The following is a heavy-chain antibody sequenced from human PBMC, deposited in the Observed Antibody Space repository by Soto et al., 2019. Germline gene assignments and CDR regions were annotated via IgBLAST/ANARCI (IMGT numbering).Heavy chain of an antibody. Sequence: QVQLVQSGAEVKKPGSSVKVSCQASGGTFSSYAISLVRQAPGQGLEWMGGIIPIFGTANYAQKFQVRVTITADESTSTAYMELSSLRSEETAVYYCARDGGSSSSENFDYWGQGTLVTVAS. CDR3: ARDGGSSSSENFDY. D-gene: IGHD6-6*01. V-gene: IGHV1-69*01. J-gene: IGHJ4*02. CDR1: GGTFSSYA. CDR2: IIPIFGTA.